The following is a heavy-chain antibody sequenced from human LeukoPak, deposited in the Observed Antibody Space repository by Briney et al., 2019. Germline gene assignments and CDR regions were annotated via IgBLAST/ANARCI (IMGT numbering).Heavy chain of an antibody. Sequence: GGSLRLSCAASGFTFSSFSMNWVRQAPGKGLEWVSSITSSSNYIYYASSVRGRFTISRDNAKNSPYLQMNSLRDEDTRVYYCARDLRLWGQGTLVTVSS. CDR1: GFTFSSFS. J-gene: IGHJ4*02. V-gene: IGHV3-21*01. CDR2: ITSSSNYI. CDR3: ARDLRL.